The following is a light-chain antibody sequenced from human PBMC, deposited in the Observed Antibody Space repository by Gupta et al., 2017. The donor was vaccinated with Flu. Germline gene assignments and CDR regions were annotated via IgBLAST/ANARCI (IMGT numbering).Light chain of an antibody. CDR1: NIGSKS. V-gene: IGLV3-21*02. CDR3: QVWDSSSDHVV. CDR2: DDS. J-gene: IGLJ2*01. Sequence: SYVLTQAPSVSVAPGQTARITCGGNNIGSKSVHWYQQKPGQAPILVGYDDSDRPSGIPERFSGSESGNTATLTISRVEAGDEADYYCQVWDSSSDHVVFGGGTKLTVL.